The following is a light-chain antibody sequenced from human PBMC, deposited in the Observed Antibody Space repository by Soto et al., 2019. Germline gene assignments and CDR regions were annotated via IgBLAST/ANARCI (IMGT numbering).Light chain of an antibody. V-gene: IGKV1-39*01. J-gene: IGKJ4*01. CDR1: QSINTF. CDR3: QQYNSFFT. Sequence: DVQMTQSPSSLSASIGDRVSMSCRASQSINTFLNWYQQKPGKAPHLLIYGASNLHSGVPSRFSGTGSGTEFTLTISSLQPDDFATYYCQQYNSFFTFGGGTKVEIK. CDR2: GAS.